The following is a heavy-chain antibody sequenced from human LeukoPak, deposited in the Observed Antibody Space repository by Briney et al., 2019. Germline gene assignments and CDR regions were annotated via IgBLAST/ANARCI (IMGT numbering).Heavy chain of an antibody. V-gene: IGHV1-58*01. Sequence: GASVKVSCKAPGFTFTSSAVQWVRQARGQRLEWIGWIVVGSGNTNYAQKFQERVTITRDMSTSTAYMELSSLRSEDTAVYYCAAARYDYVWGSYRYDAFDIWGQGTMVTVSS. CDR1: GFTFTSSA. D-gene: IGHD3-16*02. CDR3: AAARYDYVWGSYRYDAFDI. CDR2: IVVGSGNT. J-gene: IGHJ3*02.